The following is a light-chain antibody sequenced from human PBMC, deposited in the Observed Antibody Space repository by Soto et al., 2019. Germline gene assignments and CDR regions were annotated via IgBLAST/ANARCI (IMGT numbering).Light chain of an antibody. Sequence: QSALTQPASVSGSPGQSITISCTGTSSDIGAYNYVAWYQQHPGKAPRLMIYGVRNRPSWVPNRFSGSKSGNTASLTISGLQAEDEADYFCSSYSTSITLIFGGGTKLTVL. V-gene: IGLV2-14*01. J-gene: IGLJ2*01. CDR3: SSYSTSITLI. CDR1: SSDIGAYNY. CDR2: GVR.